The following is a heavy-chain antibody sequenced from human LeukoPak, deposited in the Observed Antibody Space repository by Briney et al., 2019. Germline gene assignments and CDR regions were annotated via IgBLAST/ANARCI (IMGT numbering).Heavy chain of an antibody. CDR3: ARVPGMAVAGGRHYFGMDV. CDR1: GGSISSSNW. D-gene: IGHD6-19*01. J-gene: IGHJ6*04. Sequence: SGTLSLTCAVSGGSISSSNWWSWVRQPPGKGLEWNGEIYHSGSTNYTPSLRRRDTIPVDKSKNQFSLKLNSETAADTAVYYCARVPGMAVAGGRHYFGMDVWGKGTTVTVSS. CDR2: IYHSGST. V-gene: IGHV4-4*02.